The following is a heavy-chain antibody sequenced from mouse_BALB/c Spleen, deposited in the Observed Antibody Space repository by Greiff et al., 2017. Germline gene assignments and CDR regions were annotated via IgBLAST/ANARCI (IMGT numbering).Heavy chain of an antibody. CDR2: IRNKANGYTT. CDR1: GFTFTDYY. J-gene: IGHJ2*01. V-gene: IGHV7-3*02. CDR3: ARDLLDY. Sequence: EVMLVESGGGLVQPGGSLRLSCATSGFTFTDYYMSWVRQPPGKALEWLGFIRNKANGYTTEYSASVKGRFTISRDNSQSILYLQMNTLRAEDSATYYCARDLLDYWGQGTTLTVSS.